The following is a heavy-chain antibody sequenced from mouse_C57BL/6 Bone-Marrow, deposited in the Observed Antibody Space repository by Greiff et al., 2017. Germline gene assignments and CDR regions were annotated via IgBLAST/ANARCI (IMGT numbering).Heavy chain of an antibody. CDR3: ARATLYYGSCYPAWFAY. Sequence: VQLQQSGPELVKPGASVKISCKASGYSFTDYNMNWVKQSNGKSLEWIGVINPNYGTTSYNQKFKGKATLTVDQSSSTAYMQLNSLTSEDSAVYYCARATLYYGSCYPAWFAYWGQGTLVTVSA. J-gene: IGHJ3*01. D-gene: IGHD1-1*01. CDR2: INPNYGTT. V-gene: IGHV1-39*01. CDR1: GYSFTDYN.